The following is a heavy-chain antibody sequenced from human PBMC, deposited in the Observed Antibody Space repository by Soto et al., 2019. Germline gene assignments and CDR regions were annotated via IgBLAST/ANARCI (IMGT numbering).Heavy chain of an antibody. CDR3: AKARHSTSWYGLEADF. CDR2: ISYGGDNK. CDR1: GFIFSYYG. D-gene: IGHD6-13*01. V-gene: IGHV3-30*09. Sequence: GGSRRRSWAASGFIFSYYGMHWGRQAPGKGLEWVAVISYGGDNKYYADSVRGRFAISRDNLKNTLDLQMNSLNPEDTAAYHCAKARHSTSWYGLEADFWGQGTLVTVSS. J-gene: IGHJ4*02.